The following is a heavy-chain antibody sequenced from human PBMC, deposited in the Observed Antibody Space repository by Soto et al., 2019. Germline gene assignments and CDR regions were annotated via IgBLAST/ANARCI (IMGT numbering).Heavy chain of an antibody. CDR2: INSDGSST. D-gene: IGHD3-9*01. CDR1: GFTFSSYW. J-gene: IGHJ4*02. V-gene: IGHV3-74*01. CDR3: ARDLGYYDILTGYNLFDY. Sequence: GSLRLSCSASGFTFSSYWMHWVRQAAGKGLVWVSRINSDGSSTSYADSVKGRFTISRDNAKNTLYLQMNSLRAEDTAVYYCARDLGYYDILTGYNLFDYWGQGTLVTVSS.